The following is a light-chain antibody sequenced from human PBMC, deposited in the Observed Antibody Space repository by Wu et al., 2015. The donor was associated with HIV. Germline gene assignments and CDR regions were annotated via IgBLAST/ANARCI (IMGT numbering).Light chain of an antibody. Sequence: EVVMTQSPATLSVSPGERATLSCRASQNIDSNLCWYQQKPGQAPKLLIYSASTRATGIPARFSGSGSGTDFTLTVNSLQSEDVAIYYCQHYDNWPPYNFGQGTKGGDQT. J-gene: IGKJ2*01. V-gene: IGKV3-15*01. CDR1: QNIDSN. CDR3: QHYDNWPPYN. CDR2: SAS.